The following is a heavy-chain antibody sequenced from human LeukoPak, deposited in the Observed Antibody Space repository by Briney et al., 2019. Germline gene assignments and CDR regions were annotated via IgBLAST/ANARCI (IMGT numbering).Heavy chain of an antibody. D-gene: IGHD6-13*01. CDR2: IWFDGSDK. CDR1: GFTFSSYG. J-gene: IGHJ4*02. Sequence: QPGGSLRLSCVASGFTFSSYGMHWVRQAPGKGLEWVAVIWFDGSDKFYADSVKGRFSISRDNSKNTLYLQMNSLRDEDTAVYYCARDHTLGGSTWPEDPYYFDFWAREPWSPSPQ. CDR3: ARDHTLGGSTWPEDPYYFDF. V-gene: IGHV3-33*01.